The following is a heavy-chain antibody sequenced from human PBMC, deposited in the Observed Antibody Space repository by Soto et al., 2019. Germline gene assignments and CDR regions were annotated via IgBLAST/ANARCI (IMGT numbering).Heavy chain of an antibody. CDR3: AKRPSALNPRFDY. D-gene: IGHD6-25*01. J-gene: IGHJ4*02. CDR2: ISGSGGST. Sequence: EVQLLESGGGLVQPGGSLRLSCAASGFTFSSYAMSWVRQAPGKGLEWVSAISGSGGSTYYADSVKGRFTISRANSKNPLYLQMNSLRAEDTAVYYCAKRPSALNPRFDYWGQGTLVTVSS. CDR1: GFTFSSYA. V-gene: IGHV3-23*01.